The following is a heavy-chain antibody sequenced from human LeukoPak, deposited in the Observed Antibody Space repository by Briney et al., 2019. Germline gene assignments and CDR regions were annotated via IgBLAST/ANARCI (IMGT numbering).Heavy chain of an antibody. CDR3: AKDRDILTGYLDY. CDR2: ISYDGSNK. J-gene: IGHJ4*02. CDR1: GFTFSRYG. Sequence: TGGSLRLSCAASGFTFSRYGMHWVRQAPGKGLEWVAVISYDGSNKYYVDSVKGRFTISKDNSKNMLYLQMNSLRAEDTAVYYCAKDRDILTGYLDYWGQGTLVTVSS. D-gene: IGHD3-9*01. V-gene: IGHV3-30*18.